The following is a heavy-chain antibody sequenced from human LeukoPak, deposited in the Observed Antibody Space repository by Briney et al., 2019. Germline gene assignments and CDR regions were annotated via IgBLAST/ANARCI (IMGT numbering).Heavy chain of an antibody. V-gene: IGHV1-46*01. J-gene: IGHJ4*02. CDR3: VRDSQEYGGNSPFGY. CDR2: INPSDGST. D-gene: IGHD4-23*01. CDR1: EYSFTNYY. Sequence: ASVKVSCKAPEYSFTNYYIHWVRQAPGQGLEWMGIINPSDGSTSYAQKSQGRVTMFRDMSTFTVYMQLISVRFEDTAVYYCVRDSQEYGGNSPFGYWGQGTLVTVSS.